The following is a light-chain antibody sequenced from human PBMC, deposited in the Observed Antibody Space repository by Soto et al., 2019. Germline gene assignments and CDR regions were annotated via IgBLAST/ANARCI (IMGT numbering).Light chain of an antibody. CDR2: DAS. J-gene: IGKJ1*01. V-gene: IGKV1-5*01. CDR1: QSISSW. CDR3: EQYSSYSRT. Sequence: DIQMTQSPSTLSASVGDRVTITCRAGQSISSWLAWYQQKPGKAPKVLIYDASSLESGVPSRFSGSGSGTEFTLTISSLQPDDFADYFCEQYSSYSRTFGQGTKVEIQ.